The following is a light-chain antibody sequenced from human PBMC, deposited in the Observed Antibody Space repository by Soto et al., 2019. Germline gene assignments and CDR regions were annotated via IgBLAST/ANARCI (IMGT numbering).Light chain of an antibody. J-gene: IGKJ1*01. Sequence: EIVLTQSPGTLSLSPGERATLSCRASQSVSSSYLAWYQQKPGQAPRLLIYGASSRATGIPDRFSGGGSGTDFTITISRLEPEDFAVYYCQQYGSSPQTFGQGTKVEIK. CDR2: GAS. V-gene: IGKV3-20*01. CDR1: QSVSSSY. CDR3: QQYGSSPQT.